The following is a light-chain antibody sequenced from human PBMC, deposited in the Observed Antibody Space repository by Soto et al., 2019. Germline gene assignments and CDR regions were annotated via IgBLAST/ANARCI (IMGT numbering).Light chain of an antibody. V-gene: IGKV1-5*03. J-gene: IGKJ1*01. CDR2: KAA. CDR1: DNIGPW. Sequence: DIQMTQSPSTLSASVGDRVAITCRASDNIGPWVAWYQQKPGKAPKLLIFKAANLADEVPSRFAGSGSGTEFTLTISSLQSEDFAVYYCQQYNNWPRTFGQGTKVDIK. CDR3: QQYNNWPRT.